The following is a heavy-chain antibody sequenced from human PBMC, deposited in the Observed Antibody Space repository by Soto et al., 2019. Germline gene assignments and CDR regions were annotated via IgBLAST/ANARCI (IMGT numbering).Heavy chain of an antibody. V-gene: IGHV1-46*01. CDR1: GYTFTSYY. CDR3: ARDATRSEDCTYGVCPLRFDP. D-gene: IGHD2-8*01. J-gene: IGHJ5*02. Sequence: ASVKVSCKASGYTFTSYYMHWVRQAPGQGLEWMGIINPSGGSTSYAQKFQGRVTMTRDTSTSTVYMELSSLRSEDTAVYYCARDATRSEDCTYGVCPLRFDPWGQGTLVTVSS. CDR2: INPSGGST.